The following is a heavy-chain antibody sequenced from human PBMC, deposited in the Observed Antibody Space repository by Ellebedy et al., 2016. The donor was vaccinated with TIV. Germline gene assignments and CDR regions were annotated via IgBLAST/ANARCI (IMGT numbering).Heavy chain of an antibody. CDR1: GFTFSSYA. Sequence: PGGSLRLSCTASGFTFSSYAMGWVRQAPGRGLEWVSPISGTGDSTYYSDSVEGRFTISSDNSKHTLYLQMNNLRAEDTAVYYCARSSLSIAAREFDSWGQGTLVTVSS. D-gene: IGHD6-6*01. J-gene: IGHJ4*02. V-gene: IGHV3-23*01. CDR2: ISGTGDST. CDR3: ARSSLSIAAREFDS.